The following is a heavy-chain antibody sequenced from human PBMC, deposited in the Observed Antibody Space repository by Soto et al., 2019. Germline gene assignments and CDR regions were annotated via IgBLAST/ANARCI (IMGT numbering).Heavy chain of an antibody. CDR2: TYYRSNWYT. V-gene: IGHV6-1*01. CDR3: ARLIGNSWLDS. D-gene: IGHD2-8*01. J-gene: IGHJ5*01. Sequence: QIHLQQSGPGLVKPSQTLSLTCAISGDSVSTNSANWDWIRQSPSRGLEWLGRTYYRSNWYTDYAVSVKGRITISPDTSNNQLSLQLNSVTPDDTAVYYCARLIGNSWLDSWGQGTLVTVSS. CDR1: GDSVSTNSAN.